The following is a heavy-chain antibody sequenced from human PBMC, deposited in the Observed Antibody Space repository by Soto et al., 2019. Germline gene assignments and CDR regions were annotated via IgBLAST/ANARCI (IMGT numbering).Heavy chain of an antibody. J-gene: IGHJ6*02. D-gene: IGHD3-10*01. V-gene: IGHV4-59*08. CDR2: IYYSGST. CDR1: SGSTSSHN. CDR3: VRQGIGDLHGLVDV. Sequence: QVQLQQSGPGLVKPSETLSLTCTVSSGSTSSHNWSWIRQPPGKGLEWIGYIYYSGSTSYNPSLKSRVTIAADTSTKQFSLKLSSVPAADTAVYYCVRQGIGDLHGLVDVWGQGTTVSVSS.